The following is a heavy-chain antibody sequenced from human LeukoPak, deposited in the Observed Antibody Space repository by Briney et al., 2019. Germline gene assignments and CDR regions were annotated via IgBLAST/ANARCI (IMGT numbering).Heavy chain of an antibody. CDR3: ARGAPSLGELLDY. CDR2: IYYTGST. J-gene: IGHJ4*02. Sequence: RPSETLSLTCTVSGVYFSRYHWRWIRQPPGKGLEWIGYIYYTGSTNYNPSLKSRVTISLDTSKNQFSLKLSSVTAADTAVYYCARGAPSLGELLDYWGQGTLVTVSS. CDR1: GVYFSRYH. D-gene: IGHD3-16*01. V-gene: IGHV4-59*01.